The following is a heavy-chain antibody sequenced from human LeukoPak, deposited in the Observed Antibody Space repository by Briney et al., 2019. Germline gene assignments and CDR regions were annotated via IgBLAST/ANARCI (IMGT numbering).Heavy chain of an antibody. CDR1: GFTFSSYW. CDR3: ARRAGAYSHPYDY. V-gene: IGHV3-53*01. CDR2: IYSDNT. D-gene: IGHD4/OR15-4a*01. Sequence: GGSPRLSCAASGFTFSSYWMHWVRQAPGKGLVWVSFIYSDNTHYSDSVKGRFTISRDNSKNTLYLQMNSLRAEDTAVYYCARRAGAYSHPYDYWGQGTLVTVSS. J-gene: IGHJ4*02.